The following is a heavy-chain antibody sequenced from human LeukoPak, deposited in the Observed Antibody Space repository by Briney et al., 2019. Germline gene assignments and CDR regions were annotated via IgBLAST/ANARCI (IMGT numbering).Heavy chain of an antibody. D-gene: IGHD1-26*01. CDR3: ARGGRKLYSGSYPYDY. J-gene: IGHJ4*02. CDR2: IKKDGSEK. V-gene: IGHV3-7*01. Sequence: PGGSLRLSCAASGFTFSSYWMSWVRQAPGKGLEWVANIKKDGSEKYYVDSVKGRFTISRDNAKNSLYLQMNSLGAEDTAVYYCARGGRKLYSGSYPYDYWGQGTLVTVSS. CDR1: GFTFSSYW.